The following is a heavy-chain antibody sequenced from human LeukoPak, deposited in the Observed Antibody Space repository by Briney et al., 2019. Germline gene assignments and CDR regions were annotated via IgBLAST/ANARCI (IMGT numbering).Heavy chain of an antibody. CDR2: IYHSGST. CDR1: GGSFSGYY. CDR3: ARVFPVSQPGAFDI. V-gene: IGHV4-34*01. Sequence: SETLSLTCAVYGGSFSGYYWSWIRQPPGKGLEWIGSIYHSGSTYYNPSLKSRVTISVDRSKNQFSLKLSSVTAADTAVYYCARVFPVSQPGAFDIWGQGTMVTVSS. J-gene: IGHJ3*02. D-gene: IGHD1-14*01.